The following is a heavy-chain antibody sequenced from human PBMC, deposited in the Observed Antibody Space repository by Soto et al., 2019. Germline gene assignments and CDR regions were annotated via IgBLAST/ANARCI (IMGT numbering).Heavy chain of an antibody. Sequence: SETLSLTCAVYGGSFSGYYWSWIRQPPGKGLEWIGEINHSGSTNYNPSLKSRVTIPVDTSKNQFSLKLSSVTAADTAVYYCARPQNGSGIQSVWFDPWGQGTLVTVSS. J-gene: IGHJ5*02. D-gene: IGHD3-10*01. CDR1: GGSFSGYY. CDR2: INHSGST. CDR3: ARPQNGSGIQSVWFDP. V-gene: IGHV4-34*01.